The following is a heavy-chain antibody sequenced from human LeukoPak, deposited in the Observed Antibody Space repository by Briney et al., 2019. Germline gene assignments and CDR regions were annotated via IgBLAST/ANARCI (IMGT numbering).Heavy chain of an antibody. J-gene: IGHJ3*02. CDR2: IWNDGSKK. CDR3: ATLNGHAFDI. V-gene: IGHV3-33*01. D-gene: IGHD1-1*01. Sequence: GGSLRPSCAASGFTFSSYGMHWVRQTPGKGLEWVAVIWNDGSKKYYADSVKGRFTISRDDSKNTLSLQMNSLRAEDTAVYYCATLNGHAFDIWGQGTMVTVSS. CDR1: GFTFSSYG.